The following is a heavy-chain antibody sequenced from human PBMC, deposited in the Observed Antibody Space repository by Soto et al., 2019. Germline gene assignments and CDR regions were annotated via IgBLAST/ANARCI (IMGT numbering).Heavy chain of an antibody. D-gene: IGHD2-8*01. CDR2: IYSGGST. CDR1: GFTVSSNY. V-gene: IGHV3-53*02. CDR3: ARERDGHNPNWFDL. J-gene: IGHJ5*02. Sequence: EVQVVETGGGLIQPGGSLRLSCAVSGFTVSSNYMSWVRQPPGKGPEWVSDIYSGGSTYYADSVKGRFTISRDNSKNTLHLQMSSLRAENTAVYYCARERDGHNPNWFDLWGQGTLVTVSS.